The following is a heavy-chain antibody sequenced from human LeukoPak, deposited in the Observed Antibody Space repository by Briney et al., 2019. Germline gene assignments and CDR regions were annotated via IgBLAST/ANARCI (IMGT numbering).Heavy chain of an antibody. J-gene: IGHJ4*02. Sequence: GASVKVSCKASGYTFTSYGISWVRQAPGQGLEWMGWISAYNGNTNYAQKLQGRVTMTTDTSTRTAYMELRSLRSDDTAVYYCARDVRSLSDRSGVDFDYWGQGTLVTVSS. D-gene: IGHD3-22*01. CDR3: ARDVRSLSDRSGVDFDY. CDR1: GYTFTSYG. V-gene: IGHV1-18*01. CDR2: ISAYNGNT.